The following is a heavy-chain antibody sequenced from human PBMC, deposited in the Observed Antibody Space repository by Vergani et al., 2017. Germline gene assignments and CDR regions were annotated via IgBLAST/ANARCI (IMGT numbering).Heavy chain of an antibody. Sequence: QLQLQESGPGLVKPSETLSLTCTVSGGSISSSSYYWGWIRQPPGKGLEWIGSIYYSGTTYYNPSLKSRVTISVDTSKNQFSLKLSSVTAADTAVYYCARSYYYDSSGYYLDYWGQGTLVTVSS. CDR2: IYYSGTT. D-gene: IGHD3-22*01. J-gene: IGHJ4*02. CDR1: GGSISSSSYY. V-gene: IGHV4-39*01. CDR3: ARSYYYDSSGYYLDY.